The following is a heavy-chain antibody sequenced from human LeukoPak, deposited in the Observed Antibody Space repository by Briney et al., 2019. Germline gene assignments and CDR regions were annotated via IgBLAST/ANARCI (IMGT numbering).Heavy chain of an antibody. CDR2: IRYDGSNK. CDR3: ARDSDYGGNGLGFDY. J-gene: IGHJ4*02. V-gene: IGHV3-30*02. CDR1: GFTFSSYG. D-gene: IGHD4-23*01. Sequence: PGGSLRLSCAASGFTFSSYGMHWVRQAPGKGLEWVAFIRYDGSNKYYADSVKGRFTISRDNAKNSLYLQMNSLRAEDTAVYYCARDSDYGGNGLGFDYWGQGTLVTVSS.